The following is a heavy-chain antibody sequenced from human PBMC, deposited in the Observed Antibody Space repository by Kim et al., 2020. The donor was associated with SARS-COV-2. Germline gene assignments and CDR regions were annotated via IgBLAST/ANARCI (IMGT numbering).Heavy chain of an antibody. Sequence: GGSLRLSCAASGFTFSSYAMHWVRQAPGKGLEWVAVISYDGSNKYYADSVKGRFTISRDNSKNTLYLQMNSLRAEDTAVYYCARETIAVAVPFDYWGQGTLVTVSS. CDR2: ISYDGSNK. CDR3: ARETIAVAVPFDY. D-gene: IGHD6-19*01. V-gene: IGHV3-30-3*01. CDR1: GFTFSSYA. J-gene: IGHJ4*02.